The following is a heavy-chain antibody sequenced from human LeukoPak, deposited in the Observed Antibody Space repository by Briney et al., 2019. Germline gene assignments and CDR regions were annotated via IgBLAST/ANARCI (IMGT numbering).Heavy chain of an antibody. CDR1: GFTFSSYA. D-gene: IGHD6-19*01. V-gene: IGHV3-64D*09. CDR3: VKDHGYSSGWYVRGFDY. CDR2: ISSNGGST. Sequence: GGSLRLSCAASGFTFSSYAMTWVRQAPGKGLEYVSAISSNGGSTHYADSVKGRFTISRDNSKNTLYLQMSSLRAEDTAVYYCVKDHGYSSGWYVRGFDYWGQGTLVTVSS. J-gene: IGHJ4*02.